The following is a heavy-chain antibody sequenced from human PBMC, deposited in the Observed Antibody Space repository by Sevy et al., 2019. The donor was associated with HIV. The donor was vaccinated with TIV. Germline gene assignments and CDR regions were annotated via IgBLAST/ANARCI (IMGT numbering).Heavy chain of an antibody. J-gene: IGHJ4*02. V-gene: IGHV3-23*01. D-gene: IGHD1-20*01. CDR2: IGSGGTT. CDR3: AKNLRGKYLEGYFDY. CDR1: GFTFNTYA. Sequence: GGSLRLSCTASGFTFNTYAMSWVRRAPGKGLKWVSAIGSGGTTYYVDSVKGRFTISRDNSKTTLYLQMNSLRVDDTAVYYCAKNLRGKYLEGYFDYWGQRILVTVSS.